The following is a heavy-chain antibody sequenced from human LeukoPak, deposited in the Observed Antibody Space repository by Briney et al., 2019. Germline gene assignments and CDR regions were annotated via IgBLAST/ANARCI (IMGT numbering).Heavy chain of an antibody. V-gene: IGHV4-59*08. Sequence: SETLSLTCTVPGGSISSYYWSWIRQPPGKGLEWIGYIYYSGSTNYNPSLKSRVTISVDTSKNQFSLKLSSVTAADTAVYYCARHGRNDAFDIWGQGTMVTVSS. CDR3: ARHGRNDAFDI. CDR1: GGSISSYY. D-gene: IGHD1-1*01. CDR2: IYYSGST. J-gene: IGHJ3*02.